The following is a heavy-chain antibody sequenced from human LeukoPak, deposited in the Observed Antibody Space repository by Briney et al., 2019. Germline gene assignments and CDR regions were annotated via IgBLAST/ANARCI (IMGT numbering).Heavy chain of an antibody. Sequence: GESLKISCKDSGSNFVDYWIGWVRQVPGRGLEWMAVIIPGDSETTYSPSFQGQVSISVDTSTNTAYLEWSSLRASDTAIYYCARSPPRYDTGGYNFDYWGQGTLVTVSS. D-gene: IGHD3-22*01. CDR2: IIPGDSET. CDR3: ARSPPRYDTGGYNFDY. CDR1: GSNFVDYW. J-gene: IGHJ4*02. V-gene: IGHV5-51*01.